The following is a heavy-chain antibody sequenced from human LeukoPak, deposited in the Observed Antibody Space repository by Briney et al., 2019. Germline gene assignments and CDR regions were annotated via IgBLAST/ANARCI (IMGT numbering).Heavy chain of an antibody. CDR1: GYTFTSYD. CDR3: ARSKVTGGDWFDP. V-gene: IGHV1-8*01. J-gene: IGHJ5*02. D-gene: IGHD4-11*01. Sequence: GASVKVSCKASGYTFTSYDINWVRQATGQGLEWMGWMNPNSGNTGYAQKFQGRVTMTRNTSISTAYMGLSSLRSEDTAVYYCARSKVTGGDWFDPWGQGTLVTVSS. CDR2: MNPNSGNT.